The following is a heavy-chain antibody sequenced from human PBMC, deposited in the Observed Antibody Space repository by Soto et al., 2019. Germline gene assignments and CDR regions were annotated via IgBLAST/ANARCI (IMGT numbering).Heavy chain of an antibody. CDR3: AREGYCSGGSCPRSRSRHWFDA. D-gene: IGHD2-15*01. CDR1: GGSISSGGYY. J-gene: IGHJ5*02. V-gene: IGHV4-31*03. CDR2: IYYSGST. Sequence: SETLSLTCTVSGGSISSGGYYWSWIRQHPGKGLEWIGYIYYSGSTYYNPSLKSRVTISVDTSKNQFSLKLSSVTAADTAVYYCAREGYCSGGSCPRSRSRHWFDAWGQGTLVTV.